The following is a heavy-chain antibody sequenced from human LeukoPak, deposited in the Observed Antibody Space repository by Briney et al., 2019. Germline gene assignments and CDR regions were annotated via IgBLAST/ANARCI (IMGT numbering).Heavy chain of an antibody. V-gene: IGHV1-46*01. CDR1: GYTFTIYY. D-gene: IGHD6-19*01. Sequence: EASVKVSCKASGYTFTIYYMHWVRQAPGQGLEWMGIINPSGGSTSYAQKFQGRVTMTRDTSTSTVYMELNSLRSEDTAVYYCARDAPSAVAGYDAFDIWGQGTMVTVSS. J-gene: IGHJ3*02. CDR2: INPSGGST. CDR3: ARDAPSAVAGYDAFDI.